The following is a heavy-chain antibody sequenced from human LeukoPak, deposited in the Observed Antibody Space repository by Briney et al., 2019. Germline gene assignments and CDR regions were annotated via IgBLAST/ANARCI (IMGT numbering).Heavy chain of an antibody. CDR2: IYTSGST. J-gene: IGHJ5*02. CDR1: GGSIISYY. Sequence: PSETLSLTCTVSGGSIISYYWSWIRQPAGKGLEWIGRIYTSGSTNYNTSLKSRVTMSVDTSKNQFSLKLTSVTAADTAVYYCARDATTAPHWFDPWGPGTLVTVSS. D-gene: IGHD4-11*01. V-gene: IGHV4-4*07. CDR3: ARDATTAPHWFDP.